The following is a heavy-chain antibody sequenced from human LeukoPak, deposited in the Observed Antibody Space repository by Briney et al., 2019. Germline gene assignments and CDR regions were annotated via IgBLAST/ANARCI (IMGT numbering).Heavy chain of an antibody. D-gene: IGHD6-13*01. Sequence: GGSLRLSCAASGFTFSSYAMSWVRQAPGKGLEWVSAISGSGGSTYYADSVKGRFTISRDNSKNTMYLQMNSLRAEDTAVYYCAKDRWYSSSWYDYWGQGTLVTVSS. CDR1: GFTFSSYA. CDR2: ISGSGGST. CDR3: AKDRWYSSSWYDY. J-gene: IGHJ4*02. V-gene: IGHV3-23*01.